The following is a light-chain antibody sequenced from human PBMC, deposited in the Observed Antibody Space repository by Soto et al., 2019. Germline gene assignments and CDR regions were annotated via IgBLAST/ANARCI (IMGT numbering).Light chain of an antibody. CDR2: GAS. J-gene: IGKJ5*01. CDR3: QQYGDSPIT. V-gene: IGKV3-20*01. Sequence: EMVLTQSPGTLSLSPGERATLSCMASQSVSTNLAWYQHKPGQAPRLLISGASSRATGIPDRFSGRGSGTDFTLTISRLEPEDFVLYCCQQYGDSPITFGQGTRLEIK. CDR1: QSVSTN.